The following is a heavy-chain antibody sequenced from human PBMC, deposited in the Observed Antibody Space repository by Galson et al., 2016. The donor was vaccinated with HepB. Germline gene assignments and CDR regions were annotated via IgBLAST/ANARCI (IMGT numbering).Heavy chain of an antibody. CDR2: ITRSGGTT. Sequence: LRLSCAASGFTFNNYDMHWFRQAPGKGLEWVSYITRSGGTTLYADSVKGRFTISRDNAKNSLYLQMNSLRDEDTAVYYCARDVRGSEDYWGQGTLVTVSS. D-gene: IGHD1-26*01. V-gene: IGHV3-48*02. CDR1: GFTFNNYD. J-gene: IGHJ4*02. CDR3: ARDVRGSEDY.